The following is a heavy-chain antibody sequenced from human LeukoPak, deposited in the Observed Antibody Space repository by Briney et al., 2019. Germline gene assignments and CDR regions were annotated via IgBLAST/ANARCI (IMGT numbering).Heavy chain of an antibody. J-gene: IGHJ3*02. CDR1: EYTFTGNY. CDR2: TNPNSGGT. V-gene: IGHV1-2*02. D-gene: IGHD3-16*02. Sequence: ASVKVSCKASEYTFTGNYMHWVRQAPGQGLEWMGWTNPNSGGTNYAQKFQGRITMTRDTSISTAYMELSRLRSDDTAVYYCAGARYDYVWGSYRYVDAFDIWGQGTMVTVSS. CDR3: AGARYDYVWGSYRYVDAFDI.